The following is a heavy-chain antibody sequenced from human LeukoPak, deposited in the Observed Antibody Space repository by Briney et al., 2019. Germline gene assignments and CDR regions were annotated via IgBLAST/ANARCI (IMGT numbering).Heavy chain of an antibody. V-gene: IGHV4-4*02. J-gene: IGHJ4*02. Sequence: SETLSLTCAVSGGSISGGKWWSWVRQPPGKGLEWIGEISHSGNPNYNPSLKSRLTISVDMAKNQFSLNLNSVTAADTAVYYCARDAAAGYSLAYWGQGTLVTVSS. CDR1: GGSISGGKW. CDR3: ARDAAAGYSLAY. D-gene: IGHD6-13*01. CDR2: ISHSGNP.